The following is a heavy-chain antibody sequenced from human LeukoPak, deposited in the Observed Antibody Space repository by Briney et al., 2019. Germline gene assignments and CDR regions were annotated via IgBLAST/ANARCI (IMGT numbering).Heavy chain of an antibody. CDR2: IYYSGST. CDR3: ARDHGGPGYSSSWYRLNPYYYYYMDV. Sequence: SETLSLTCTVSGGSISSYYWSWIRQPPGKGLEWIGYIYYSGSTNYNPSLKSRVTISVDTSKNQFSLKLSSVTAADTAVYYCARDHGGPGYSSSWYRLNPYYYYYMDVWGKGTTVTVSS. D-gene: IGHD6-13*01. J-gene: IGHJ6*03. CDR1: GGSISSYY. V-gene: IGHV4-59*01.